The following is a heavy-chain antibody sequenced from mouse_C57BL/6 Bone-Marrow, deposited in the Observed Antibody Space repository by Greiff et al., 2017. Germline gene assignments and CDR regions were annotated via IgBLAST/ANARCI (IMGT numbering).Heavy chain of an antibody. V-gene: IGHV14-4*01. J-gene: IGHJ2*01. Sequence: EVKLVESGAELVRPGASVKLSCTASGFNIKDDYMHWVKQRPEQGLEWIGWIDPENGDTEYASKFQGKATITADTSSNTAYLQLSSLTSEDTAVYYCTFRQLRLRYFDYWGQGTTLTVSS. CDR1: GFNIKDDY. D-gene: IGHD3-2*02. CDR3: TFRQLRLRYFDY. CDR2: IDPENGDT.